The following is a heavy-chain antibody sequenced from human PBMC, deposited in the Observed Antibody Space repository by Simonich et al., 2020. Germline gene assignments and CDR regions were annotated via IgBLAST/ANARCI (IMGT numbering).Heavy chain of an antibody. CDR1: GGSISSSSYY. CDR3: ARWAYSSSYFDY. D-gene: IGHD6-6*01. Sequence: QLQLQESGPGLVKPSKTLSLTCTVSGGSISSSSYYWGWIRQPPGNGLEWIGSIYYSGSTYDNPSLKRRVTISVDTSKNQFSLKLSSGTAADTAVYYCARWAYSSSYFDYWGQGTLVTVSS. J-gene: IGHJ4*02. CDR2: IYYSGST. V-gene: IGHV4-39*01.